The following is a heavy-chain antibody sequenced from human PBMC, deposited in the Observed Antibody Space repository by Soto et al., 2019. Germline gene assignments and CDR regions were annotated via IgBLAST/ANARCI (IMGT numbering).Heavy chain of an antibody. CDR2: MNPNSGNT. J-gene: IGHJ6*02. D-gene: IGHD4-4*01. CDR1: GYTFTSYD. Sequence: ASVKVSCKASGYTFTSYDINWVRQATGQGLEWMGWMNPNSGNTGYAQKFQCRVTMTRNTSISTAYMELSSLRSEDTAVYYCARAEVTPSDYYYYGMDVWGQGTTVTVAS. V-gene: IGHV1-8*01. CDR3: ARAEVTPSDYYYYGMDV.